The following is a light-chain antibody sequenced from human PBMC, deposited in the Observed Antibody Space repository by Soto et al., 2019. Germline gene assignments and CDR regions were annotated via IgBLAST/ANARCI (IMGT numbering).Light chain of an antibody. V-gene: IGKV1-9*01. CDR3: QNLNSYPIT. J-gene: IGKJ5*01. CDR2: EAS. Sequence: IQLTQSPSSLSASVGDRVTISCRASQGTSSHLAWYQQKPGTAPKLLIYEASTLQSGVPSRFNSSASETAFTPTIISLQPQDFATYYCQNLNSYPITFGQGTRLE. CDR1: QGTSSH.